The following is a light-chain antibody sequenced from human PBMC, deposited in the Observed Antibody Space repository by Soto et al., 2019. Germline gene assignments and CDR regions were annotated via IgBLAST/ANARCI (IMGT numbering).Light chain of an antibody. CDR2: DAS. CDR3: QQYDSSPWT. J-gene: IGKJ1*01. V-gene: IGKV3D-15*01. Sequence: IVVTQSPVTLSVSPLETATLSCRASQNVFNNLAWYQVKPGQAPRLLIYDASNRATGIPARFSGSGSGTDFTLTISSLEPEDFAVYYCQQYDSSPWTFGQGTKVDIK. CDR1: QNVFNN.